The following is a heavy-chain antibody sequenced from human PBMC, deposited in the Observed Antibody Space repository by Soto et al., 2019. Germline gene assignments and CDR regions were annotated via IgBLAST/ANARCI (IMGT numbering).Heavy chain of an antibody. J-gene: IGHJ4*02. Sequence: PGGSLRLSCAASGFTFRSHGMHWVRQAPGKGLEWVAIISYDGSREYYADSVKGRFTISRDNSKNTLFLQMNSLRAEDTAVYFCAKDPVESGLGDIDYWGQGTLVTVSS. CDR1: GFTFRSHG. V-gene: IGHV3-30*18. CDR2: ISYDGSRE. CDR3: AKDPVESGLGDIDY. D-gene: IGHD3-16*01.